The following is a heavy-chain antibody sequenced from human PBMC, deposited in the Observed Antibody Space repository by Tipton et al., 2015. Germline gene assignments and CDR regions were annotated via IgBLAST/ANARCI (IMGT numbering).Heavy chain of an antibody. CDR1: GGSISSSSYY. D-gene: IGHD3-9*01. J-gene: IGHJ4*02. V-gene: IGHV4-39*01. Sequence: TLSLTCTVSGGSISSSSYYWGWIRQPPGKGLEWIGTIYYSGNTDYNPALKSRFTISVDTSKNQFSLKLSSVTAADTAVYYCARLPPPELRYFDWLSHFDYWGQGTVVTVSS. CDR3: ARLPPPELRYFDWLSHFDY. CDR2: IYYSGNT.